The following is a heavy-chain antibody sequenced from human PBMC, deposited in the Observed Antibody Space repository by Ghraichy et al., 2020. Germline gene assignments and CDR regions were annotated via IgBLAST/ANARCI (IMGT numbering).Heavy chain of an antibody. V-gene: IGHV4-34*01. D-gene: IGHD6-19*01. CDR3: ARVTAVAGTRIFDY. Sequence: SETLSLTCAVYGGSFSGYYWSWIRQPPGKGLEWIGEINHSGSTNYNPSLKSRVTISVDTSKNQFSLKLSSVTAADTAVYYCARVTAVAGTRIFDYWGQGTLVTVSS. J-gene: IGHJ4*02. CDR1: GGSFSGYY. CDR2: INHSGST.